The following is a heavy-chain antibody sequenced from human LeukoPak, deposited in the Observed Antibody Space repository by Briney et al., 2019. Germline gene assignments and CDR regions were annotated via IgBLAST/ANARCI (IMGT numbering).Heavy chain of an antibody. CDR2: INPSGGST. V-gene: IGHV1-46*01. J-gene: IGHJ3*02. CDR1: GYTFTNYY. CDR3: ARGSIVGAKTLGFGAFDI. Sequence: ATVKVYCKASGYTFTNYYMHWVRQAPGQGLEWMGIINPSGGSTSHTQKFQGRVTMTRDTSTSTVYMELSSLRSEDTAVYYCARGSIVGAKTLGFGAFDIWGQGTMATVSS. D-gene: IGHD1-26*01.